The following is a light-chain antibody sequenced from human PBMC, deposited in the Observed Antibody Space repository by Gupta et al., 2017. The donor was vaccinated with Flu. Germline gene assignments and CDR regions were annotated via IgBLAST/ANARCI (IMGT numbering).Light chain of an antibody. V-gene: IGKV1-5*03. CDR1: QSISSW. CDR2: KAS. CDR3: QQDNSHYT. Sequence: SPSTLSASVGDRVTIACRASQSISSWVDWYQQKPGKAPKLMIYKASRVESGVPSRFSGSGSGTEFTLTSSSLQHDDLANYYCQQDNSHYTFGQGTKLEIK. J-gene: IGKJ2*01.